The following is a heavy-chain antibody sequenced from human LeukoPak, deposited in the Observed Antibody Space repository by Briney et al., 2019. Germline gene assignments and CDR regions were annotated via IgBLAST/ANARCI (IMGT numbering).Heavy chain of an antibody. J-gene: IGHJ4*02. CDR3: ARGGWYPDN. V-gene: IGHV3-7*01. Sequence: GGSLRLSCAASGFTFSGFWMSWVRQAPGKGPEWVASIKLDGSEKYYVDAVKGRFTISRDNAKNSLYLQMNSLRAEDTAVYHCARGGWYPDNWGQGTLVTVSS. CDR1: GFTFSGFW. D-gene: IGHD6-19*01. CDR2: IKLDGSEK.